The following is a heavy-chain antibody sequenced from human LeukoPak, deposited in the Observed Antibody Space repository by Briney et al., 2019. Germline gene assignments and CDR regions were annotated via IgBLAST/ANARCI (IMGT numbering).Heavy chain of an antibody. CDR1: GFTFSSYG. J-gene: IGHJ4*02. CDR3: ARGTRTVANDY. V-gene: IGHV3-23*01. D-gene: IGHD4-23*01. Sequence: GGSLRLSCAASGFTFSSYGMSWVRQAPGKGLEWVSAISGSGGSTYYADSVKGRFTISRDNAKNSLYLQMNSLRAEDTAVYYCARGTRTVANDYWGQGTLVTVSS. CDR2: ISGSGGST.